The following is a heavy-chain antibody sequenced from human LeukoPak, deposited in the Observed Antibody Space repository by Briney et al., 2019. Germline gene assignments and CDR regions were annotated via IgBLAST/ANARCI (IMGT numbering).Heavy chain of an antibody. CDR2: ISYDGSNK. V-gene: IGHV3-30*01. J-gene: IGHJ4*02. CDR3: ARDSPHIVGIAAAGRGDFDY. Sequence: HPGGSLRLSCAASGFTFSSYAMHWVRQAPGKGLEWVAVISYDGSNKYYADSVKGRFTISRDNSKNTLYLQMNSLRAEDTAVYYCARDSPHIVGIAAAGRGDFDYWGQGTLVTVSS. D-gene: IGHD6-13*01. CDR1: GFTFSSYA.